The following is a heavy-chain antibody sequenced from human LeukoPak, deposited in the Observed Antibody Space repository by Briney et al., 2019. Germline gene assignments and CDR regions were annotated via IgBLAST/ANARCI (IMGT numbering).Heavy chain of an antibody. CDR2: IIPILGIA. CDR3: ARDELSSPFDY. V-gene: IGHV1-69*04. D-gene: IGHD6-6*01. CDR1: GGTFSSYA. J-gene: IGHJ4*02. Sequence: ASVKVSCKASGGTFSSYAISWVRQAPGQGLEWTGRIIPILGIANYAQKFQGRVTITADKSTSTAYMELSSLRSEDTAVYYCARDELSSPFDYWGQGTLVTVSS.